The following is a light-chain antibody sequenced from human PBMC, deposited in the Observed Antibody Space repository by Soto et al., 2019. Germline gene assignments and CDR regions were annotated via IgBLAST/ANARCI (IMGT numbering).Light chain of an antibody. CDR3: CSYAGSYTFV. V-gene: IGLV2-11*01. CDR1: SGDVGGYKY. Sequence: QSVLTQPRSMSGSPGQSVSISCAGTSGDVGGYKYVSWYQQHAGKAPKLMMYDVSKRPSGVPDRFSGSKSGNTASLTISGLKAEDEADYYCCSYAGSYTFVFGGGTKLTVL. CDR2: DVS. J-gene: IGLJ2*01.